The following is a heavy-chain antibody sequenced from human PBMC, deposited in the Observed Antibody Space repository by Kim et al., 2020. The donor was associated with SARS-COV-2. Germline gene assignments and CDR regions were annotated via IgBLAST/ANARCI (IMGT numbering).Heavy chain of an antibody. J-gene: IGHJ4*02. V-gene: IGHV3-9*01. CDR2: ISWNSGSI. CDR1: GFTFDDYA. CDR3: AKADEWLVPDY. Sequence: GGSLRLSCAASGFTFDDYAMHWVRQAPGKGLEWVSGISWNSGSIGHADSVTGRFTISRDNAKNSLYLQMNSLRAEDTALYYCAKADEWLVPDYWGQGTLV. D-gene: IGHD6-19*01.